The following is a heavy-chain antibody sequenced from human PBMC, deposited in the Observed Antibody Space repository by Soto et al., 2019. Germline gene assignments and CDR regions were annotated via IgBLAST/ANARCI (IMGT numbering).Heavy chain of an antibody. D-gene: IGHD3-22*01. V-gene: IGHV3-7*04. CDR1: GFTFSSYW. CDR3: ARTYYYDSSGPDFFDY. Sequence: EVQLVESGGGLVQPGGSLRLSCAASGFTFSSYWMSWVRQAPGKGLEWVANIKQDGSEKYYVDSVKGRFTISRDNAKNSLYLQMNSLRAEDTAVYYCARTYYYDSSGPDFFDYWGQGTLFTVSS. CDR2: IKQDGSEK. J-gene: IGHJ4*02.